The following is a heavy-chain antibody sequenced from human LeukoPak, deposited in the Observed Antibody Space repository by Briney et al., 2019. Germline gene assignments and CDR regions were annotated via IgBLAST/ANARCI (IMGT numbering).Heavy chain of an antibody. D-gene: IGHD6-13*01. CDR1: GGSFSGYY. CDR2: INHSGST. Sequence: PSETLSLTCAVYGGSFSGYYWSWIRQPPGKGLEWIGEINHSGSTNYNPSLKSRVTISVDTSKNQFSLKLSSVTAADTAVYYCASTGTGYSSSWYDIYFDYWGQGTLVTVSS. V-gene: IGHV4-34*01. J-gene: IGHJ4*02. CDR3: ASTGTGYSSSWYDIYFDY.